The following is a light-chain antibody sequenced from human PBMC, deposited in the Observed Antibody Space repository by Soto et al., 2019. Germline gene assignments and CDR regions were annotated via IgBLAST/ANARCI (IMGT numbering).Light chain of an antibody. CDR2: EVS. V-gene: IGKV2D-29*01. CDR1: QSLLHSDGKTY. Sequence: DIVLTQTPLFLSVTPGQPASISCRSTQSLLHSDGKTYFYWFLQKAGQPPQLLFYEVSNRFSGVSDRLSGSGSGTDFTLKISRVVADDAGIYYCMQSIKLQYTFGQGTKGDIK. CDR3: MQSIKLQYT. J-gene: IGKJ2*01.